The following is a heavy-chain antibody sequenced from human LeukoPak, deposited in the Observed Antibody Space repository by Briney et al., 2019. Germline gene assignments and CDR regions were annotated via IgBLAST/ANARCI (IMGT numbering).Heavy chain of an antibody. Sequence: PGGSLRLACAASGFTFSSYEMNWVRQAPGKGLEWVSYISSSGSTIYYADSVKGRFTISRDNAKNSLYLQMNSLRAEDTAVYYCAEPGITMIGGVWGKGTTVTISS. V-gene: IGHV3-48*03. J-gene: IGHJ6*04. CDR3: AEPGITMIGGV. CDR1: GFTFSSYE. D-gene: IGHD3-10*02. CDR2: ISSSGSTI.